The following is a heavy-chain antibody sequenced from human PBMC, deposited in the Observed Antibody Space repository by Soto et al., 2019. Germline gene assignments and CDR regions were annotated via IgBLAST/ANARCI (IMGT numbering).Heavy chain of an antibody. Sequence: PGGSLRLSCTASGFTFSNYAMSWVRQAPGKGLEWVSAITRTDSTYYADSVKGRFTISRDNSRNTLYLQMNSLGAEDAALYYCAKALVDEVGATDYWGQGTLVTVSS. CDR1: GFTFSNYA. CDR3: AKALVDEVGATDY. D-gene: IGHD1-26*01. V-gene: IGHV3-23*01. J-gene: IGHJ4*02. CDR2: ITRTDST.